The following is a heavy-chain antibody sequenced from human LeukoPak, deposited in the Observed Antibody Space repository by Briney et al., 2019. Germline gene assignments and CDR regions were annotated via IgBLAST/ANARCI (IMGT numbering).Heavy chain of an antibody. CDR1: GGTFSSYA. Sequence: SVKVSCKASGGTFSSYAISWVRQAPGQGLEWMGGIIPIFGTANYAQKFLGRVTITTDESTSTAYMELSSLRSEDTAVYYCARAHCSGGSCYSGVDYFDYWGQGTLVTVSS. V-gene: IGHV1-69*05. J-gene: IGHJ4*02. CDR3: ARAHCSGGSCYSGVDYFDY. CDR2: IIPIFGTA. D-gene: IGHD2-15*01.